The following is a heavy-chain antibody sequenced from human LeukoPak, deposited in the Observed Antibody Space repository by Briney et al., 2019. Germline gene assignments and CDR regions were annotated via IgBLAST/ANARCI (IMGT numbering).Heavy chain of an antibody. V-gene: IGHV1-69*04. CDR3: AADSGSGSYYIDY. J-gene: IGHJ4*02. Sequence: ASVKVSCKASGGTFSSYAISWVRQAPGQGLEWMGRIIPILGIANYAQKFQERVTITRDMSTSTAYMELSSLRSEDTAVYYCAADSGSGSYYIDYWGQGTLVTVSS. CDR1: GGTFSSYA. CDR2: IIPILGIA. D-gene: IGHD3-10*01.